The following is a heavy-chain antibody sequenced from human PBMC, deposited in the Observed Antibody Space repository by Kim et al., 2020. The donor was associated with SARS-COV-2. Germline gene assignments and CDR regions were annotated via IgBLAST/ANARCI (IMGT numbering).Heavy chain of an antibody. CDR1: GGSISSSSYY. J-gene: IGHJ4*02. V-gene: IGHV4-39*01. D-gene: IGHD2-21*01. CDR2: IYYSGST. Sequence: SETLSLTCTVSGGSISSSSYYWGWIRQPPGKGLEWIGSIYYSGSTYYNPSLKSRVTISVDTSKNQFSLKLSSVTAADTAVYYCARSYCGGDCYIGYFDYWGQGTLVTVSS. CDR3: ARSYCGGDCYIGYFDY.